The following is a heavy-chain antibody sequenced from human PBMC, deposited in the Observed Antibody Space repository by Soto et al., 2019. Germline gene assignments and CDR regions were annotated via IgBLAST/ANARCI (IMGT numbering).Heavy chain of an antibody. J-gene: IGHJ6*03. CDR1: GGSISSSSYY. V-gene: IGHV4-39*01. CDR2: IYYSGST. CDR3: ASAGYCSSTSCRPTRYYYYYMDV. Sequence: SETLSLTCTVSGGSISSSSYYWGWIRQPPGKGLEWIGSIYYSGSTYYNPSLKSRVTISVDTSKNQFSLKLSSVTAADTAVYYCASAGYCSSTSCRPTRYYYYYMDVWGKGTTVTVSS. D-gene: IGHD2-2*01.